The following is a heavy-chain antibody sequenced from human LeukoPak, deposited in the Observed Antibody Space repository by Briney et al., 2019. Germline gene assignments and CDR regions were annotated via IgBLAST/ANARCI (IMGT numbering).Heavy chain of an antibody. CDR3: ALAGYSSSWYYPSGYYYYYMDV. D-gene: IGHD6-13*01. CDR2: IYPGDSDT. J-gene: IGHJ6*03. CDR1: GYSFTSYW. V-gene: IGHV5-51*01. Sequence: GESLKISCKGSGYSFTSYWIGWVRQMPGKGLEWMGIIYPGDSDTRYSPSFQGQVTISADKSISTAYLQWSSLKASDTAMYYCALAGYSSSWYYPSGYYYYYMDVWGKGTTVTVSS.